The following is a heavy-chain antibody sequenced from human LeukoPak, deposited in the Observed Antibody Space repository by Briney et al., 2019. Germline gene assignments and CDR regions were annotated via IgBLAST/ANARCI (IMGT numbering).Heavy chain of an antibody. Sequence: SETLSLTCGVSGGAISGSSQYWGWIRQPPGKGLEWIGTIYYGGTTYYNPSLKSRVTISVGTSKNQFSLKLNSVTAADTAVYFCARQDIMGYFDYWGRGTLVTVSS. J-gene: IGHJ4*02. V-gene: IGHV4-39*01. CDR2: IYYGGTT. D-gene: IGHD2-15*01. CDR1: GGAISGSSQY. CDR3: ARQDIMGYFDY.